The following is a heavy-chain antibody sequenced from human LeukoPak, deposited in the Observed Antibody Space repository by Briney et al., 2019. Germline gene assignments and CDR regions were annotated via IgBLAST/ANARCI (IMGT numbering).Heavy chain of an antibody. V-gene: IGHV3-48*02. CDR3: ARDVGDYYDSSGHLGY. D-gene: IGHD3-22*01. Sequence: GGSLRLSCAASGFTFSSYSMNWVRQAPGKGLEWVSYISSSSSTIYYADSVKGRFTISRDNAKNSLYLQMNSLRDEDTAVYYCARDVGDYYDSSGHLGYWGQGTLVTVSS. J-gene: IGHJ4*02. CDR2: ISSSSSTI. CDR1: GFTFSSYS.